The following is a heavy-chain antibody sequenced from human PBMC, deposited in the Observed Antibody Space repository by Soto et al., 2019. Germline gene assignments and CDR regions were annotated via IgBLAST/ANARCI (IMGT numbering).Heavy chain of an antibody. CDR1: GYTFTSYA. J-gene: IGHJ6*02. CDR2: INAGNGNT. V-gene: IGHV1-3*01. D-gene: IGHD3-3*01. Sequence: ASVKVSCKASGYTFTSYAMHWVRQAPGQRLEWMGWINAGNGNTKYSQKFQGRVTITRDTSASTAYMELSSLRSEDTAVYYCARSDYDFWSGSSGYYYGMDVWGQGTTVTV. CDR3: ARSDYDFWSGSSGYYYGMDV.